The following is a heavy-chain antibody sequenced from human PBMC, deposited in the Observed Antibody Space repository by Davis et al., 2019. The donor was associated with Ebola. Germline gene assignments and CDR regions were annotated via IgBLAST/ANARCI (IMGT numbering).Heavy chain of an antibody. Sequence: GESLKISCAASGFTFSSYSMNWVRQAPGKGLEWVSSISSSSSYIYYADSVKGRFTISRDNAKNSLYLQMNSLRAEGTAVYYCAREGPFDYWGQGTLVTVSS. CDR1: GFTFSSYS. CDR2: ISSSSSYI. J-gene: IGHJ4*02. V-gene: IGHV3-21*01. CDR3: AREGPFDY.